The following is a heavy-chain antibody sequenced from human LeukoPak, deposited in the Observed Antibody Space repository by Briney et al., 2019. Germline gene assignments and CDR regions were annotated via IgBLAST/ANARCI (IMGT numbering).Heavy chain of an antibody. J-gene: IGHJ4*02. Sequence: GRSLRLSCAASGFTFSSYAMHWVRQAPGKGLEWVTIISYDGSTKYYADSVKGRFTISRDNSKNTLYLQLNSLRVEDTAVYYCARRDDSSGYYYDYWGQGTLVTVSS. CDR1: GFTFSSYA. CDR2: ISYDGSTK. D-gene: IGHD3-22*01. CDR3: ARRDDSSGYYYDY. V-gene: IGHV3-30-3*01.